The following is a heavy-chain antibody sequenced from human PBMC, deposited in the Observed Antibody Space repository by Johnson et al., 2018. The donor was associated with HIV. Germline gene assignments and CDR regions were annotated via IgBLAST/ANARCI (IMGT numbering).Heavy chain of an antibody. CDR1: GFTFSDYY. V-gene: IGHV3-11*04. D-gene: IGHD3-10*01. CDR2: IGSGGTTI. Sequence: VKLVESGGGLVKPGGSLRLSCVASGFTFSDYYMSWIRQAPGKGLEWLSYIGSGGTTIYSADSVKGRFTISRDNAMNSLYLQMNSLRADDTAVYYCARFEGFITTLRVVGDAFDIWGQGTMVTVSS. CDR3: ARFEGFITTLRVVGDAFDI. J-gene: IGHJ3*02.